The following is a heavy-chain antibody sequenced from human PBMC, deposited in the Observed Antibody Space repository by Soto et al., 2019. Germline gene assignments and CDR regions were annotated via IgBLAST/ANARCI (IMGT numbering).Heavy chain of an antibody. CDR3: AHVGATLTKV. CDR1: GFLLSTNGVG. CDR2: IYWDHDK. J-gene: IGHJ4*02. V-gene: IGHV2-5*02. D-gene: IGHD4-17*01. Sequence: QITLKESGPTLMKPTQTLTLTCTFSGFLLSTNGVGLGWIYQPPGKALEWLALIYWDHDKHYSPSLKSRLTVTTDTSKNQVVLTMTDMDPVDTGTYYCAHVGATLTKVWGQGTLVTVSA.